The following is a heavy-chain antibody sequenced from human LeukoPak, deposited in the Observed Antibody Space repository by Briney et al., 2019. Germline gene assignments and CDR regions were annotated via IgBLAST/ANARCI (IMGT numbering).Heavy chain of an antibody. Sequence: GGSLRLSCAASGFTFSDHYMSWIRQAPGKGLEWVSYISSSGNTIYYADSLKGRFTISRDNAKNSLDLQMNSLRAEDTAVYYCARLGGRGWYLDYWGQGTLVTVSS. J-gene: IGHJ4*02. V-gene: IGHV3-11*04. CDR2: ISSSGNTI. D-gene: IGHD6-19*01. CDR3: ARLGGRGWYLDY. CDR1: GFTFSDHY.